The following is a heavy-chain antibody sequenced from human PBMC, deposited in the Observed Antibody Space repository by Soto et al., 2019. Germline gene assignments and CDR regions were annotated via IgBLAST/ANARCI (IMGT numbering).Heavy chain of an antibody. Sequence: EVQLVESGGGLVQPGGSLRLSCAASGFTFSSYWMHWVRQVPGRGLVWVSRISDDGASATYADSVKGRFTISRDNAKNTVSLQMNSLSAEDTAVYYCVRAGSNDYWGQGTLVTVSS. V-gene: IGHV3-74*01. J-gene: IGHJ4*02. CDR3: VRAGSNDY. CDR1: GFTFSSYW. D-gene: IGHD2-15*01. CDR2: ISDDGASA.